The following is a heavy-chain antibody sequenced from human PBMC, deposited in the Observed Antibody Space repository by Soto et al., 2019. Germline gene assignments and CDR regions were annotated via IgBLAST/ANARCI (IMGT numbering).Heavy chain of an antibody. Sequence: PSETLSLTCTVSGGSIRSYYWSWIRQPRGKGLEWIGYIYYSGSTNYNPSLKSRVTISVDTSKNQFSLKLSSVTAADTAVYYCARHRSSGWSAGIDYWGQGTLVTVYS. J-gene: IGHJ4*02. CDR1: GGSIRSYY. V-gene: IGHV4-59*08. CDR3: ARHRSSGWSAGIDY. CDR2: IYYSGST. D-gene: IGHD6-19*01.